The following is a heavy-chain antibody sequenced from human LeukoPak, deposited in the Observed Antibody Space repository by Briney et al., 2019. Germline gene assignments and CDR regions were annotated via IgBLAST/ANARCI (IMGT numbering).Heavy chain of an antibody. J-gene: IGHJ3*02. CDR3: ARAHITQGVVDGFDI. Sequence: ASQTLSLTCTVSGGSISSGGYYWSWIRQHPGKGLEWIGYIYHSGSTYYDPSLKSRVIISVDTSKNQFSLKLSSVTAADTAVYYCARAHITQGVVDGFDIWGQGTMVTVSS. V-gene: IGHV4-31*03. CDR2: IYHSGST. CDR1: GGSISSGGYY. D-gene: IGHD3-10*01.